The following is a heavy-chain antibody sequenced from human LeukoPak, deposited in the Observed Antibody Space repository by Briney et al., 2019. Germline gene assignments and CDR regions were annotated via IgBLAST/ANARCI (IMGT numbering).Heavy chain of an antibody. V-gene: IGHV3-30*18. J-gene: IGHJ4*02. D-gene: IGHD3-22*01. CDR1: RFTFSSYG. CDR3: AKSSSKYYYDSSGYLTFDY. CDR2: ISYDGSNK. Sequence: GGSLRLSCAASRFTFSSYGMHWVRQAPGKGLEWVAVISYDGSNKYYADSVKGRFTISRDNSKNTLYLQMNSLRAEDTAVYYCAKSSSKYYYDSSGYLTFDYWGQGTLVTVSS.